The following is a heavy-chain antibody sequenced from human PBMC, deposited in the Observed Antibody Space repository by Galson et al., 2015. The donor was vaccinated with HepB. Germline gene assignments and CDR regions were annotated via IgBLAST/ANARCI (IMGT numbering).Heavy chain of an antibody. CDR3: TRHPRDNWFDP. CDR2: IRSKANNYAT. J-gene: IGHJ5*02. V-gene: IGHV3-73*01. CDR1: GFTFSGSG. Sequence: SLRLSCAASGFTFSGSGIHWVRQASGKGLEWVGRIRSKANNYATAYVASVKDRFTISRDDSRNTAYLQMNSLKTEDTAVYYCTRHPRDNWFDPWGQGTLVTVSS.